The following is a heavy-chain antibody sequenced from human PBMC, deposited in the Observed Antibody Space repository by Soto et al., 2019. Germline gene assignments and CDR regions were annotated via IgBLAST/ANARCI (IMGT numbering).Heavy chain of an antibody. J-gene: IGHJ3*01. CDR3: TGEASTWGFAFDL. Sequence: EVQLLESGGGLVQPGGSLRLSCAASGYTFSNYAMSWVRQAPGKGLQLVSTIFGSGAPTHYADSVKGRFAISRDYSKNTLFLHMNSLKDEDTSVYYCTGEASTWGFAFDLWGQGTRVAVSS. V-gene: IGHV3-23*01. CDR2: IFGSGAPT. CDR1: GYTFSNYA. D-gene: IGHD3-16*01.